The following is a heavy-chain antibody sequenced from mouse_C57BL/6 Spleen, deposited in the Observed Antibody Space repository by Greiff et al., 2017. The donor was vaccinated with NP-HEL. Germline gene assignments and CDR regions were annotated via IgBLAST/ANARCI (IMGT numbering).Heavy chain of an antibody. CDR3: ARDQGFYYFDY. J-gene: IGHJ2*01. V-gene: IGHV5-16*01. CDR2: INYDGSST. D-gene: IGHD3-3*01. CDR1: GFTFSDYY. Sequence: EVQVVESEGGLVQPGSSMKLSCTASGFTFSDYYMAWVRQVPEKGLEWVANINYDGSSTYYLDSLKSRFIISRDNAKNILYLQMSSLKSEDTATYYCARDQGFYYFDYWGQGTTLTVSS.